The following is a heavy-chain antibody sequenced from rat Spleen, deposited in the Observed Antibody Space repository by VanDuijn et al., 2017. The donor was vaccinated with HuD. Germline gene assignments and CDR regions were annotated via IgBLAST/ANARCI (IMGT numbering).Heavy chain of an antibody. V-gene: IGHV3-1*01. CDR3: ARHGYTTDYLNWFAY. Sequence: EVQLQESGPGLVKPSQSLSLTCSVTGYSITSNYWGWIRKFPGNKMEWIGHISYSGSTSYNPSLKSRISITRDTSKNQFFLQLNSVTTEDTATYYCARHGYTTDYLNWFAYWGQGTLVTVSS. D-gene: IGHD1-6*01. CDR1: GYSITSNY. J-gene: IGHJ3*01. CDR2: ISYSGST.